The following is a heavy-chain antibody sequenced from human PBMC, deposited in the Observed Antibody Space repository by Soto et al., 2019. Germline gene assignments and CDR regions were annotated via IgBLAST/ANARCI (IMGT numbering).Heavy chain of an antibody. CDR3: ARGGPTYYYYGMDV. Sequence: PSETLSLTCAVYGGSFSGYYWSWIRQPPGKGLEWIGEINHSGSTNYNPSLKSRVTISVDTSKNQFSLKLSSVTAADTAVYYCARGGPTYYYYGMDVWGQGITVTVSS. CDR1: GGSFSGYY. CDR2: INHSGST. J-gene: IGHJ6*02. D-gene: IGHD1-26*01. V-gene: IGHV4-34*01.